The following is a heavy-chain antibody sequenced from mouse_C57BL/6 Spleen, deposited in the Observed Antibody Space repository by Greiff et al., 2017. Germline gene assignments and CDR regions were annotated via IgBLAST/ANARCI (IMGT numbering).Heavy chain of an antibody. Sequence: EVQLQQSGPELVKPGASVKISCKASGYTFTDYYMNWVKQSHGKSLEWIGDINPNNGGTSYNQKFKGKATLTVDKSSSTAYMELRSLTSEDSAVXYCAREHYAMDYWGQGTSVTVSS. CDR2: INPNNGGT. CDR3: AREHYAMDY. CDR1: GYTFTDYY. V-gene: IGHV1-26*01. J-gene: IGHJ4*01.